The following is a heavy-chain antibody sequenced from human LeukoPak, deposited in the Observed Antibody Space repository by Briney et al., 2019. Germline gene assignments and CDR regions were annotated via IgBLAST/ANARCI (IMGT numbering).Heavy chain of an antibody. CDR3: AKPRTIFGVVPFDY. D-gene: IGHD3-3*01. Sequence: PGGSLRLSCTASGFTFNNYATNWVRQAPGQGLEWVASISVGGTGKYYADAVKGRFTISRDNSKNTLDLQMNSLRGDDTAVYYCAKPRTIFGVVPFDYWGQGTLVTVSS. CDR1: GFTFNNYA. CDR2: ISVGGTGK. V-gene: IGHV3-23*01. J-gene: IGHJ4*02.